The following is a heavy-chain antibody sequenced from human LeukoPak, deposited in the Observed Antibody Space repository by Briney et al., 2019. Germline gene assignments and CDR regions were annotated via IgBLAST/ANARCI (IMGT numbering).Heavy chain of an antibody. CDR3: ARGSSPYNWYFDL. D-gene: IGHD4-11*01. CDR1: GYRLRNHG. J-gene: IGHJ2*01. V-gene: IGHV1-18*01. CDR2: IGADSGDTHGDT. Sequence: ASVKVSCKASGYRLRNHGISWVRQAPGQGLGWMGWIGADSGDTHGDTHYAEKLQGRVTMTTDTSTDTAYMDLRSLTSDDTAAYYCARGSSPYNWYFDLWGRGTLVTVSS.